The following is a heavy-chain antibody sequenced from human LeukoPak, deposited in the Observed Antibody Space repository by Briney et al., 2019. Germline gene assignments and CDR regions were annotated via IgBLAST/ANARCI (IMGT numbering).Heavy chain of an antibody. J-gene: IGHJ6*02. CDR2: IYYSGST. Sequence: SETLSLTCTVSGGSISSSSYYWGWMRQPPGKGLAWIGSIYYSGSTYYNPSLKSRVTISVDTSKNQFSPKLSSVTAADTAVYYCARSYYYGMDVWGQGTTVTVSS. CDR1: GGSISSSSYY. CDR3: ARSYYYGMDV. V-gene: IGHV4-39*07.